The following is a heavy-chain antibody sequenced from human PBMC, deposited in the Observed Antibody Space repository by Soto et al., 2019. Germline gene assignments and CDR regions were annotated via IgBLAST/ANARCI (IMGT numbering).Heavy chain of an antibody. CDR1: GGSISSYY. V-gene: IGHV4-59*01. D-gene: IGHD5-12*01. Sequence: SETLSLTCTVSGGSISSYYWSWIRQPPGKGLEWIGYIYYSGRTNYNPSLKSRVTISVDTSKNQFFLKLSSVTAADTAVYYCARAHRRNGYNYGDWGQGTLVTVSS. CDR3: ARAHRRNGYNYGD. J-gene: IGHJ4*02. CDR2: IYYSGRT.